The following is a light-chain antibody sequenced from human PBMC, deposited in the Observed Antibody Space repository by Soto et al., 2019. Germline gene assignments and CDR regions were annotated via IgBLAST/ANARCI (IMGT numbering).Light chain of an antibody. CDR2: ASS. CDR1: QGISSW. Sequence: DIQMTQSPSSVSASVGDRVTITCRASQGISSWLAWYQQKPGKAPKLLIYASSSLQSGVPSRFSGSKSAPDVPLTISTLQPEDFATYYCQQANSFPPTFGQRTKVELK. V-gene: IGKV1D-12*01. J-gene: IGKJ1*01. CDR3: QQANSFPPT.